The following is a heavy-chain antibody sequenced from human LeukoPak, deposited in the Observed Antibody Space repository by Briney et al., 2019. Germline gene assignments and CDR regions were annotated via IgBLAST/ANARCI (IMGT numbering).Heavy chain of an antibody. CDR3: ARDGLRIQLWSSVPDY. CDR2: ISRSGSTM. Sequence: GGSLRLSYAASGFIFSRYEMNWVRQAPGRGLDWISYISRSGSTMYYADSVRGRFTISRDNGSSSLYLQMNSLRAEDTAIYYCARDGLRIQLWSSVPDYWGQGTLVTVSS. CDR1: GFIFSRYE. D-gene: IGHD5-18*01. J-gene: IGHJ4*02. V-gene: IGHV3-48*03.